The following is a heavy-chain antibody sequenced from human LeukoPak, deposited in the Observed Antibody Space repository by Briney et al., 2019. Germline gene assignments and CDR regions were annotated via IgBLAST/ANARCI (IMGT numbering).Heavy chain of an antibody. CDR3: ARARNYYDSSGRYYFDC. V-gene: IGHV3-7*01. D-gene: IGHD3-22*01. Sequence: GGSLRLSCAASGFTFSSYWMSWVRQAPGKGLEWVANIKQDGSEKYYVDSVKGRFTISRDNAKNSLYLQMNSLRAEDTAVYYCARARNYYDSSGRYYFDCWGQGTLVTVSS. CDR2: IKQDGSEK. J-gene: IGHJ4*02. CDR1: GFTFSSYW.